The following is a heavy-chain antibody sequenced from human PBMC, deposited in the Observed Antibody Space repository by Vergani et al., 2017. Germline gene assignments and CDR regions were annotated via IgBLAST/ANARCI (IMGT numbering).Heavy chain of an antibody. V-gene: IGHV3-30-3*01. J-gene: IGHJ6*03. CDR3: ARSECHYYYYMDV. Sequence: QVQLVESGGGVVQPGRSLRLSCAASGFTFSSYAMHWVRQAPGKGLEWVAVISYDGSNKYYADSVKGRFTISRDNSKNTLYLQMNSLRAEDTAVYYCARSECHYYYYMDVWGKGTTVTVSS. CDR1: GFTFSSYA. CDR2: ISYDGSNK.